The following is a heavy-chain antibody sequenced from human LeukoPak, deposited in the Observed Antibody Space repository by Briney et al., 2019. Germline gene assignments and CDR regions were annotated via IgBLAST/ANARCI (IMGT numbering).Heavy chain of an antibody. D-gene: IGHD7-27*01. Sequence: SSVKVSCKASGYTFTGYFMHWVRQAPGQGLEWMGRINPNSGGTNYAQKFQGRVTMTRDTSISTAYMELSGLRSDDTAVYCCARDLSSTSNWELDYWGQGTLVTVSS. CDR2: INPNSGGT. CDR3: ARDLSSTSNWELDY. J-gene: IGHJ4*02. CDR1: GYTFTGYF. V-gene: IGHV1-2*06.